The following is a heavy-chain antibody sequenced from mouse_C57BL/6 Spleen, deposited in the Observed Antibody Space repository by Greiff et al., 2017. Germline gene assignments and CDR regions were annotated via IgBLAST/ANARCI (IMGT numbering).Heavy chain of an antibody. CDR2: IYPGDGDT. CDR3: ARFAYTNEGFAY. CDR1: GYAFSSSW. D-gene: IGHD6-5*01. V-gene: IGHV1-82*01. J-gene: IGHJ3*01. Sequence: QVQLQQSGPELVKPGASVKISCKASGYAFSSSWMNWVKQRPGTGLEWIGRIYPGDGDTNYNGKFKGKATLTADKSSSTAYMQLSSLTSEDSAVYFCARFAYTNEGFAYWGQGTLVTVSA.